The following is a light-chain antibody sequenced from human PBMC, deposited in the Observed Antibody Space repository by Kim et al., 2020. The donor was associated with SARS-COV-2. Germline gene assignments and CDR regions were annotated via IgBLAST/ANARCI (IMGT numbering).Light chain of an antibody. J-gene: IGLJ3*02. V-gene: IGLV3-19*01. CDR1: SLRSYY. Sequence: VALGQTVRITCQGVSLRSYYASWYQQKPGQAPVLVIYGKNNRPSGIPDRFSGSSSGNTASLTITGAQAEDEADYYCNSRDSSGNWVFGGGTKLTVL. CDR3: NSRDSSGNWV. CDR2: GKN.